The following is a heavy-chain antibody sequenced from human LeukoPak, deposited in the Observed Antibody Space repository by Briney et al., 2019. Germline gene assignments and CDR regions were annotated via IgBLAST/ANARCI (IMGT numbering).Heavy chain of an antibody. CDR3: AKDSIVVVPAAIGKKAFDY. CDR1: GFTFSSYA. V-gene: IGHV3-23*01. D-gene: IGHD2-2*02. CDR2: ISDSGGST. J-gene: IGHJ4*02. Sequence: GGSLRLSCAASGFTFSSYAMSWVRQAPGKGLEWVSAISDSGGSTYYADSVKGRFTISRDNSKNTLYLQMNSLRAEDAAVYYCAKDSIVVVPAAIGKKAFDYWGQGTLVTVSS.